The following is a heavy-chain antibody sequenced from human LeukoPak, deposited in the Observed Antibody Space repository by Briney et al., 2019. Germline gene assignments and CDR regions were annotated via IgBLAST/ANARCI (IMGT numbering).Heavy chain of an antibody. D-gene: IGHD3-9*01. CDR3: ARSFDWTGWFDP. V-gene: IGHV1-69*06. CDR1: GGTFSSYA. Sequence: GASVKVSCKASGGTFSSYAISWVRQAPGQGLEWMGGIIPIFGTANYAQKFQGRVTITADKSTSTAYMELSSLRSEDTAVYYCARSFDWTGWFDPWGQGTLVTVSS. J-gene: IGHJ5*02. CDR2: IIPIFGTA.